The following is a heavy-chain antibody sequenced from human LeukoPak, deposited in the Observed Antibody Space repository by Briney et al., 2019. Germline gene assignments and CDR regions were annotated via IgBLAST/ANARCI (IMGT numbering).Heavy chain of an antibody. CDR3: AKIGSSSWYRYLAFDI. CDR1: GFTLGTYA. Sequence: VGSLRLSCAASGFTLGTYAMSWVPRAPGTRVGWVSGMGGNVGSTYYADSVKGRFTVSRDNSKNTLYLQMNSLRAEDTAVYYCAKIGSSSWYRYLAFDIWGQGTMDTVSS. D-gene: IGHD6-13*01. J-gene: IGHJ3*02. CDR2: MGGNVGST. V-gene: IGHV3-23*01.